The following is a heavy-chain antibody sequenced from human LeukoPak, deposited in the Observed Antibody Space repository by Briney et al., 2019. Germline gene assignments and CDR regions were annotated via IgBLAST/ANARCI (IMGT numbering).Heavy chain of an antibody. CDR1: GGSISSYY. J-gene: IGHJ5*02. CDR3: ARGAPFDP. V-gene: IGHV4-59*01. Sequence: SETLSLTCTVSGGSISSYYWSWIRQPPGKGLEWIGYIYYSGSTNYNPSLKSRVTISVDTSKNQFSLKLSSVTAADTAVYYCARGAPFDPWGQGTLVTVSS. CDR2: IYYSGST.